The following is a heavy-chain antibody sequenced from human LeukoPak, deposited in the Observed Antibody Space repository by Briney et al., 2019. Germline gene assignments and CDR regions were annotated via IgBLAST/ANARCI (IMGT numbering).Heavy chain of an antibody. CDR2: ISYDGSNK. Sequence: TGGSLRLSCEVSGFTFSSYWMNWVRQAPGKGLEWVAVISYDGSNKYYADSVKGRFTISRDNSKNTLYLQMNSLRAEDTAVYYCARGAEPAADSLPRVWGQGTLVTVSS. J-gene: IGHJ4*02. V-gene: IGHV3-30*03. CDR3: ARGAEPAADSLPRV. CDR1: GFTFSSYW. D-gene: IGHD2-2*01.